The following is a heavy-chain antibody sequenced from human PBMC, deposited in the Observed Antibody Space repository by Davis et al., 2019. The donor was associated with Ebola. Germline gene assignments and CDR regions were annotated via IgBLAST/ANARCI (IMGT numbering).Heavy chain of an antibody. V-gene: IGHV1-46*01. Sequence: AASVKVSCKASGYTFTSYYMHWVRQAPEQGLEWMGIINPSGGSTSYAQKFQGRVTITADKSTSTAYMELSSLRSEDTAVYYCARDKVITVTTNVDWFDPWGQGTLVTVSS. CDR3: ARDKVITVTTNVDWFDP. CDR1: GYTFTSYY. CDR2: INPSGGST. D-gene: IGHD4-11*01. J-gene: IGHJ5*02.